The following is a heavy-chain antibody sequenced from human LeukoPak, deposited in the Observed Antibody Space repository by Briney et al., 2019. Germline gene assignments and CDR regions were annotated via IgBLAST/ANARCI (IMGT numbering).Heavy chain of an antibody. V-gene: IGHV3-15*01. CDR2: IKSKTDGETT. CDR3: TTDLGTYYHGSQRLIPINY. D-gene: IGHD3-10*01. Sequence: GGSLRLSCVDSGFTFTNAWMSWVRQAPGKGLEWIGRIKSKTDGETTNYAEPVRGRFTISRDDSKSAVYLQMNSLKIEDTAVYYCTTDLGTYYHGSQRLIPINYWGQGTLVTVSS. J-gene: IGHJ4*02. CDR1: GFTFTNAW.